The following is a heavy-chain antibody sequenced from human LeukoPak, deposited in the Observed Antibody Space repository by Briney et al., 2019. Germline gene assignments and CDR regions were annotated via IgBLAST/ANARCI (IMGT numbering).Heavy chain of an antibody. CDR3: ARDSGHSKNRKQHNDAFDI. CDR1: GYTFTGYY. CDR2: INPNSGGT. J-gene: IGHJ3*02. V-gene: IGHV1-2*02. Sequence: SVKVSCKASGYTFTGYYMHWVRQAPGQGLEWMGWINPNSGGTNYAQKFQGRVTMTRDTSISTAYMELSRLRSDDTAVYYCARDSGHSKNRKQHNDAFDIWGQGTMVTVSS. D-gene: IGHD6-13*01.